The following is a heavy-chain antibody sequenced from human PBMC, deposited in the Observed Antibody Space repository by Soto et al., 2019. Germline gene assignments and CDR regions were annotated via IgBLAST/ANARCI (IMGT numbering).Heavy chain of an antibody. CDR1: GFTFSDYY. V-gene: IGHV3-48*02. CDR2: ISSSSSTI. D-gene: IGHD6-19*01. CDR3: AREGRNSSGWSYYYYGMDV. J-gene: IGHJ6*02. Sequence: GGSLRLSCAASGFTFSDYYMDWVRQAPGKGLEWVSYISSSSSTIYYADSVKGRFTISRDNAKNSLYLQMNSLRDEDTAVYYCAREGRNSSGWSYYYYGMDVWGQGTTVTVSS.